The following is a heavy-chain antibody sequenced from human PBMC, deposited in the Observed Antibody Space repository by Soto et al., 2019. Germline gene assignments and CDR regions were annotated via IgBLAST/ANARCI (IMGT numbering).Heavy chain of an antibody. Sequence: ASVKVSCKASGYTFTGYAMHWVRQAPGQRLEWMGWINAGNGNTKYSQKFQGRVTITRDTSASTAYMELSSLRSDDTAVYYCARDPPNGYSSSWSLGYWGQGTLVTVSS. CDR1: GYTFTGYA. CDR3: ARDPPNGYSSSWSLGY. J-gene: IGHJ4*02. CDR2: INAGNGNT. V-gene: IGHV1-3*01. D-gene: IGHD6-13*01.